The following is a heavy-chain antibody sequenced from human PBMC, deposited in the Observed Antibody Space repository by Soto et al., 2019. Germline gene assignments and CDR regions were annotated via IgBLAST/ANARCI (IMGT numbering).Heavy chain of an antibody. CDR3: ARAGGSGWYPHYYYMDV. Sequence: SETLSLTCAVYGGSFSGYYWSWIRQPPGKGLEWIGEINHSGSTNYNPSLKSRVTISVDTSKNQFSLKLSSVTAADTAVYYCARAGGSGWYPHYYYMDVWGKGTTVTVSS. J-gene: IGHJ6*03. CDR1: GGSFSGYY. V-gene: IGHV4-34*01. D-gene: IGHD6-19*01. CDR2: INHSGST.